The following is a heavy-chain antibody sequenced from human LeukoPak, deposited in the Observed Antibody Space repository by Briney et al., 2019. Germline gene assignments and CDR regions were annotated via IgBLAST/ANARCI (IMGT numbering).Heavy chain of an antibody. V-gene: IGHV4-34*01. CDR1: GWSFNDYY. Sequence: PSKTLSLTCAVYGWSFNDYYWNWIRQPPGKGLEWIGEINARGDTNYNPSLKSRVTISVDTSKKQFSLRLTPMIAADTALYYCARGQVPAARGYNWFDPWGQGTLVTVSS. D-gene: IGHD2-2*01. CDR3: ARGQVPAARGYNWFDP. J-gene: IGHJ5*02. CDR2: INARGDT.